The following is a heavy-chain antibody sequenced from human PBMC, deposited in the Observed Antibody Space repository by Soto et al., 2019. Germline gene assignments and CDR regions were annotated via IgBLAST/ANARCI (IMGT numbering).Heavy chain of an antibody. D-gene: IGHD3-16*02. CDR1: GGTFSSYA. J-gene: IGHJ5*02. Sequence: QVQLVQSGAEVKKPGSSVKVSCKASGGTFSSYAISWVRQAPGQGLEWMGGIIPIFGTANYAQKFQGRGTITADESTSTADMELSSRRSEDTAVYDCARDPIMITVGGGNVSRPFDPWGQGTLDTVSS. CDR2: IIPIFGTA. V-gene: IGHV1-69*01. CDR3: ARDPIMITVGGGNVSRPFDP.